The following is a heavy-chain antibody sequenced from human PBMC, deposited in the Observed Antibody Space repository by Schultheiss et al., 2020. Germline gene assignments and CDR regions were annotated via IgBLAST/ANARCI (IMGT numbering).Heavy chain of an antibody. CDR2: ISPYNGNT. CDR1: GYKFSRNG. D-gene: IGHD3-3*01. Sequence: ASVKVSCKASGYKFSRNGISWVRQAPGQGLEWMGWISPYNGNTKYAQKFQGRVTMTTDTSTSTAYMELRSLRSDDTAVYFCARDRRPLYFEDFLQKEKSDSWGQRTQVTVSS. J-gene: IGHJ5*01. CDR3: ARDRRPLYFEDFLQKEKSDS. V-gene: IGHV1-18*01.